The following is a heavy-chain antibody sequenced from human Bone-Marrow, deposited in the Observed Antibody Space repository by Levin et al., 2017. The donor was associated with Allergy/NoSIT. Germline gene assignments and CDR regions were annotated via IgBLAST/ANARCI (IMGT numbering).Heavy chain of an antibody. J-gene: IGHJ3*02. V-gene: IGHV1-69*06. CDR3: ARDSSMLININCSSTSCYSSAFDI. CDR2: IIPIFGTA. CDR1: GGTFSSYA. Sequence: SVKVSCKASGGTFSSYAISWVRQAPGQGLEWMGGIIPIFGTANYAQKFQGRVTITADKSTSTAYMELSSLRSEDTAVYYCARDSSMLININCSSTSCYSSAFDIWGQGTMVTVSS. D-gene: IGHD2-2*01.